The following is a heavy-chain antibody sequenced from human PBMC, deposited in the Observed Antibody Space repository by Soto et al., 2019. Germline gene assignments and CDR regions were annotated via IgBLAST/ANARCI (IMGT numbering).Heavy chain of an antibody. D-gene: IGHD2-21*02. CDR2: IIPIFGTA. V-gene: IGHV1-69*06. J-gene: IGHJ5*02. CDR1: GGTFSSYA. Sequence: SGKVSCKASGGTFSSYAISWVRQAPGQGLEWMGGIIPIFGTANYAQKFQGRVKITADKSTSTAYMELRSLRSEDTAVYYCASGVRYCGGDCYSGWLEPWCKVTLVTVSS. CDR3: ASGVRYCGGDCYSGWLEP.